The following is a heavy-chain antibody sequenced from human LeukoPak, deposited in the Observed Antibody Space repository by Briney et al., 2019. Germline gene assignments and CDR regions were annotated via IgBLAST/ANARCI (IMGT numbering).Heavy chain of an antibody. J-gene: IGHJ4*02. CDR3: ASYSSYYDSSGYFPHLDY. CDR2: IKQDGSEK. V-gene: IGHV3-7*01. CDR1: GFTFSRYW. Sequence: PGGSLRLSCAASGFTFSRYWMSWVRDAPGKGLEWVANIKQDGSEKYYGDSVKGRFNIYSANAKDYLYMQMNSLRTEDTAVYSCASYSSYYDSSGYFPHLDYWGQGTLVTVSS. D-gene: IGHD3-22*01.